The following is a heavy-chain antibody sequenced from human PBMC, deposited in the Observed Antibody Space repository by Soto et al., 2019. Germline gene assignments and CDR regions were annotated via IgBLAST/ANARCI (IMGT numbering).Heavy chain of an antibody. D-gene: IGHD3-16*02. CDR3: ARWPQPRYTADPYAVDV. CDR1: GGTFSSSG. J-gene: IGHJ6*02. Sequence: VKVSCKASGGTFSSSGFSWVRQAPGQGLEWMGMIVPSLDTTNYAQKFQARVTITADEVTSTAYMELRSLRSEDTAVYYCARWPQPRYTADPYAVDVWGQGTRVTVSS. CDR2: IVPSLDTT. V-gene: IGHV1-69*11.